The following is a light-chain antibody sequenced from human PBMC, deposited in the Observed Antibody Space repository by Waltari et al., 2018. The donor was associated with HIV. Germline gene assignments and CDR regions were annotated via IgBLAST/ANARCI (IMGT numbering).Light chain of an antibody. Sequence: DIVMTQSPLSLPVTPGEPAPISCRSSQSLLHRNGNNYLDWYLQKPGQSPQLLIYLGSNRASGVPDRFSGSGSGTDFTLKISRVEAEDVGVYYCMQALQTPLTFGGGTMVEIK. CDR2: LGS. V-gene: IGKV2-28*01. CDR1: QSLLHRNGNNY. J-gene: IGKJ4*01. CDR3: MQALQTPLT.